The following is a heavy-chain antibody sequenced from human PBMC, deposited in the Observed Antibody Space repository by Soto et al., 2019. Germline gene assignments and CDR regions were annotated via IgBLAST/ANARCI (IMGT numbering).Heavy chain of an antibody. CDR1: GGSISISSYY. J-gene: IGHJ3*02. CDR2: IYYSGST. D-gene: IGHD3-22*01. CDR3: ARRFSDSSGYYSDAFDI. Sequence: PSEPRSLTSTFSGGSISISSYYWGWIRQPPGKGLEWIGSIYYSGSTYYNPSLKSRVTISVDTSKNQFSLKLSSVTAADTAVYYCARRFSDSSGYYSDAFDIWGQGTMVT. V-gene: IGHV4-39*07.